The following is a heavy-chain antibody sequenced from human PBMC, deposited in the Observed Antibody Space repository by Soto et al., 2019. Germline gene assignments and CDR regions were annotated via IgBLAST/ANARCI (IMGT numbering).Heavy chain of an antibody. CDR3: LHWEGTTGAY. Sequence: QMQRVQSGPEVKKPGTSVKVSCKASGFTFTSSAVQWVRQARGQRLEWRGWIVVGSGNTNYAQKFQERVTITRDMSTSTAYMELSSLRSEDTAVYYCLHWEGTTGAYWGQGTLVTVSS. CDR2: IVVGSGNT. D-gene: IGHD4-17*01. V-gene: IGHV1-58*01. CDR1: GFTFTSSA. J-gene: IGHJ4*02.